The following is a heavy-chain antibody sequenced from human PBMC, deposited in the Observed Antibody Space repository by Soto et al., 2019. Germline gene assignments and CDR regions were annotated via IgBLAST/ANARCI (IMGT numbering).Heavy chain of an antibody. V-gene: IGHV3-23*01. J-gene: IGHJ4*02. D-gene: IGHD6-13*01. CDR3: SKDRGRTWYEDY. Sequence: EVQLLESGGGLVQPGGSLRLSCAASGFTFSSYAMTWVRQAPGKGLEWVSAISGSGNTSYYADSVKGRFTISRDSSKTMLYLQMNSLGPEDTAVYYCSKDRGRTWYEDYWGQGTLVTVSS. CDR1: GFTFSSYA. CDR2: ISGSGNTS.